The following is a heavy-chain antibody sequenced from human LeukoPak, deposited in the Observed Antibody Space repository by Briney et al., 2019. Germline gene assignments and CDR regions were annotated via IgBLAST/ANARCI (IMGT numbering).Heavy chain of an antibody. CDR1: GFTFSSYW. J-gene: IGHJ4*02. V-gene: IGHV3-7*01. CDR2: INHNGNVN. Sequence: GGSLRLSCAASGFTFSSYWMNWARQAPGKGLEWVASINHNGNVNYYVDSVKGRFTISRDNAKNSLYLQMNSLRAEDTAVYYCARDLGIAAKWGQGTLVTVSS. D-gene: IGHD6-13*01. CDR3: ARDLGIAAK.